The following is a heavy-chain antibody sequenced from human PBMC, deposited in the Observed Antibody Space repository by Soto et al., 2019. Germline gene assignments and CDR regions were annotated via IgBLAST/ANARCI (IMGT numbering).Heavy chain of an antibody. CDR1: GFTFSNYA. D-gene: IGHD3-10*01. CDR3: AREFAPGSPNYDY. CDR2: FTRNGNT. V-gene: IGHV3-23*01. Sequence: PGGSLRLSCAASGFTFSNYAMSWVRQPPGKGLEWVSTFTRNGNTYYADSVKGRFTISRDNSKNTLSLQMDSLRAEDTAVYYCAREFAPGSPNYDYWGLGTLVTAPQ. J-gene: IGHJ4*02.